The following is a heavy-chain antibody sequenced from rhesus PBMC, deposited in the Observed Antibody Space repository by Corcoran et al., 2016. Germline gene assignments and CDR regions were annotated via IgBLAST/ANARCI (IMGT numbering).Heavy chain of an antibody. CDR2: FDPEDVEA. J-gene: IGHJ4*01. D-gene: IGHD2-21*01. Sequence: EVQLVQSGAEVKKPGASVKISCKASGYTFTDYYLHWVRQAPGKGLEWMGRFDPEDVEAIHAQKFQDRVTITADTSTDKAYMELSSLRSEDTAVYYCATIVYCTGSCCGYWGQGVLVTVSS. CDR3: ATIVYCTGSCCGY. CDR1: GYTFTDYY. V-gene: IGHV1-111*02.